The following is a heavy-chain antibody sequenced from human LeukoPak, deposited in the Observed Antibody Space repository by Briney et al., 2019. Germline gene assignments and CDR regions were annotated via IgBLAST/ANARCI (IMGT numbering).Heavy chain of an antibody. CDR1: GGSISSYY. J-gene: IGHJ4*02. Sequence: PSETLSLTCTVSGGSISSYYWSWLRQPPGKGLEWIGYIYYSGSTNYNPSLKSRVTISVDTSKNQFSLKLSSVTAADTAVYYCARGGYGDLVDYWGQGTLVTVSS. D-gene: IGHD4-17*01. V-gene: IGHV4-59*12. CDR3: ARGGYGDLVDY. CDR2: IYYSGST.